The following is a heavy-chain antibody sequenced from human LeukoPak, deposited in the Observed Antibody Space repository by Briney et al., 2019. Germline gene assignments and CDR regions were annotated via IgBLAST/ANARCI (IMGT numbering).Heavy chain of an antibody. CDR1: GFTVSSNY. CDR3: AKKGYYPQYYFDH. D-gene: IGHD3-22*01. CDR2: IYTGGST. J-gene: IGHJ4*02. Sequence: TGGSLRLSCAASGFTVSSNYMSWVRQAPGKGLEWVSAIYTGGSTYYAGSVKGRFTISRDNSKNTLYLQMNSLRAEDTAVYYCAKKGYYPQYYFDHWGQGALVTVSS. V-gene: IGHV3-66*01.